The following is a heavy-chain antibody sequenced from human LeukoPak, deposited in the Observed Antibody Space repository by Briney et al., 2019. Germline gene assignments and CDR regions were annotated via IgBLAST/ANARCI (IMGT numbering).Heavy chain of an antibody. CDR2: INTKTGNP. CDR1: GYTFNTYA. V-gene: IGHV7-4-1*02. D-gene: IGHD5-18*01. J-gene: IGHJ4*02. CDR3: ARGYSYGSPSEAYYFDY. Sequence: ASVKVSCKASGYTFNTYAMNWARQAPGQGLEWMGWINTKTGNPTYAQGFTGRFVFSLDTSVSTAYLQISSLKAEDTAVYYCARGYSYGSPSEAYYFDYWGQGTLVTVSS.